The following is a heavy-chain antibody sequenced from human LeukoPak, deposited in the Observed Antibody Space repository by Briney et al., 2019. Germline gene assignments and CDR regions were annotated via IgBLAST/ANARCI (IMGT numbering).Heavy chain of an antibody. Sequence: PSETLSLTCAVYGGSFSGYYWNWIRQPPGKGLEWIGEINHSGSTNYNPSLKSRVTISLDTSKNQFSLNLNSVNAADTAMYYCARGPYSSSSWRNFDYWGQGALVTVSS. D-gene: IGHD6-6*01. CDR1: GGSFSGYY. V-gene: IGHV4-34*01. CDR3: ARGPYSSSSWRNFDY. J-gene: IGHJ4*02. CDR2: INHSGST.